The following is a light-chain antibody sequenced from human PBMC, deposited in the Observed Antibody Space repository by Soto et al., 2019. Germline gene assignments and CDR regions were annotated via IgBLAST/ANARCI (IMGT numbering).Light chain of an antibody. CDR2: WAS. CDR1: QSVLHSSHNENY. Sequence: DIVMTQSPDSLAVSLGERATINCKSSQSVLHSSHNENYLVWYQQKPGQPPKLLIYWASTRESGVPDRCGGSGSGTDFTLTISSLQAGDVAVYYCQQYYSTPYTFGQGTKLEIK. J-gene: IGKJ2*01. V-gene: IGKV4-1*01. CDR3: QQYYSTPYT.